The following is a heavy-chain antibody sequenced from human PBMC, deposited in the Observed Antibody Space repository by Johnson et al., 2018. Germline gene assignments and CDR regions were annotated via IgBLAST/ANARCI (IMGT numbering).Heavy chain of an antibody. V-gene: IGHV1-69*01. D-gene: IGHD3-3*01. J-gene: IGHJ6*02. Sequence: QVQLVQSGAEVKKPGSSVKVSCKASGGTSSSYTISWVRQAPGQGLEWMGGIIPIFGKANYAQKFQGRVPITADESTSTAYMELSSLRSEDTAVYYCARDSYDFWSGYYSGNYYGMDVWGQGTTVTVSS. CDR2: IIPIFGKA. CDR3: ARDSYDFWSGYYSGNYYGMDV. CDR1: GGTSSSYT.